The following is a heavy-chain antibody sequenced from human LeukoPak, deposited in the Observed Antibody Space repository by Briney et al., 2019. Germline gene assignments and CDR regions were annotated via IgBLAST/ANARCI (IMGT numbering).Heavy chain of an antibody. J-gene: IGHJ4*02. Sequence: SQTLSLTCTVSGGSISSGGYYWSWIRQPAGKGLEWIGRIYTTGSTDYNPSLKSRLTISVDTSKNQFSLKLSSVTAADTAVYYCARGVWYNWNYDYWGQGTLVTVSS. CDR1: GGSISSGGYY. D-gene: IGHD1-7*01. CDR2: IYTTGST. CDR3: ARGVWYNWNYDY. V-gene: IGHV4-61*02.